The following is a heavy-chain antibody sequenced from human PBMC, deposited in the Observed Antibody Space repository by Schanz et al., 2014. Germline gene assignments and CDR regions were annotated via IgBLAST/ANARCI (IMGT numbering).Heavy chain of an antibody. J-gene: IGHJ4*02. CDR3: AKDRSWDYDSSGYFDY. Sequence: EVHLLESGGGLVPPGGSLRLSCAASGFNFSDYAMCWVRQAPGKGLEWVSIISGSGGNTYYADSVKGRFTISRDNSKNTLYLQMNSLRAEDTAVYYCAKDRSWDYDSSGYFDYWGQGTLVTVSS. D-gene: IGHD3-22*01. CDR2: ISGSGGNT. V-gene: IGHV3-23*01. CDR1: GFNFSDYA.